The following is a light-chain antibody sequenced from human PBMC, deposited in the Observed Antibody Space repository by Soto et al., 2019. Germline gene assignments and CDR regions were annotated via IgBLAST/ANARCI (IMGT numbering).Light chain of an antibody. Sequence: QSALTQPPSASGSPGMSVTLSCSGTDNDVGRYDYVSWYQQHPGKAPKLLIYEVSKRPSGVPDRFSGSKSGTSASLAISGLQSEDEADYYCAAWDDNLNGVIFGGGTKVTVL. J-gene: IGLJ2*01. CDR2: EVS. CDR1: DNDVGRYDY. CDR3: AAWDDNLNGVI. V-gene: IGLV2-8*01.